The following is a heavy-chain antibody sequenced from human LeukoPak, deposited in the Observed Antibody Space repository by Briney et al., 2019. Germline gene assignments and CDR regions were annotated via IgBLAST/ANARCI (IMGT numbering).Heavy chain of an antibody. CDR3: ARWGSYESSGDPVVFDY. Sequence: GGSLRLSCAASGFTFSAYYMTWVRQAPGKGLEWVANIKEDGGETDYVDSVKGRFTISRDNAKSSVYLQMSSLRAEDTAVYYCARWGSYESSGDPVVFDYWGQGTLVTVSS. CDR1: GFTFSAYY. V-gene: IGHV3-7*01. D-gene: IGHD3-22*01. J-gene: IGHJ4*02. CDR2: IKEDGGET.